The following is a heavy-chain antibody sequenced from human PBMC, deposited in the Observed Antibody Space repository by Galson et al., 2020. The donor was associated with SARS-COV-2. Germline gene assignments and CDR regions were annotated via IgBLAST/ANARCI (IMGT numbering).Heavy chain of an antibody. CDR1: GYTLTELS. V-gene: IGHV1-24*01. CDR3: ATGPPIAAAGNWFDP. J-gene: IGHJ5*02. Sequence: ASVKVSCKVSGYTLTELSMHWVRQAPGKGLEWMGGFDPEDGETIYAQKFQGRVTMTEDTSTDTAYMELGSLRSEDTAVYYCATGPPIAAAGNWFDPWGQGTLVTVSS. D-gene: IGHD6-13*01. CDR2: FDPEDGET.